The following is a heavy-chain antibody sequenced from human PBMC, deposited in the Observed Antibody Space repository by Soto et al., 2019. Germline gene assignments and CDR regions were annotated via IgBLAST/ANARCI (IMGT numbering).Heavy chain of an antibody. CDR1: GGTFSSYA. V-gene: IGHV1-69*12. CDR3: AREIVLLPNYFDC. J-gene: IGHJ4*02. CDR2: IIPIFGTA. D-gene: IGHD3-10*01. Sequence: QVQLVQSGAEVKKPGSSVKVSCKASGGTFSSYAISWVRQAPGQGLEWMGGIIPIFGTANYAQKFQGRVTNTGNESTSTGSMELNSLRYEDTAVYYCAREIVLLPNYFDCWGQGTLVSVSS.